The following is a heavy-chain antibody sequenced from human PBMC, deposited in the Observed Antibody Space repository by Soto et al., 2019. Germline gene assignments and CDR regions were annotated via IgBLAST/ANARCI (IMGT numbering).Heavy chain of an antibody. J-gene: IGHJ5*02. CDR1: GFTFDDSA. Sequence: EVQLVESGGGLVQPGRSLRLSCAAFGFTFDDSAMHWIRQTPGKGLEWVAGINWNSGSVGYADSVKGRFTISRDNANNSLFLQMDSLRAEDTALYYCAKGRGALAVVSNWFDPWGQGTLVTVSS. V-gene: IGHV3-9*01. D-gene: IGHD6-19*01. CDR3: AKGRGALAVVSNWFDP. CDR2: INWNSGSV.